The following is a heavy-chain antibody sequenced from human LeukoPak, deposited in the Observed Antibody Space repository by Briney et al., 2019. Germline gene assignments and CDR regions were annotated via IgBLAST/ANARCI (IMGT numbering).Heavy chain of an antibody. CDR3: ARLRLGELSLGFDP. V-gene: IGHV1-18*01. D-gene: IGHD3-16*02. CDR1: GYTFTNYA. J-gene: IGHJ5*02. Sequence: ASVKVSCKASGYTFTNYAITWVRQAPGQGPEWMGWISPYNGDRRDALKFQDRVTMTTDTSTTTAYMELRSLRSEDTAVYYCARLRLGELSLGFDPWGQGTLVTVSS. CDR2: ISPYNGDR.